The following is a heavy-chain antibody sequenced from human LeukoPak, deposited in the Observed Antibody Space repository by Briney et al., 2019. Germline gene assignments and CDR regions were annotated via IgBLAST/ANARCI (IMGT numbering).Heavy chain of an antibody. J-gene: IGHJ4*02. Sequence: GGTLRLSCAASGFTFSSYGMSWVRQAPGKGLEWVAFIRFDGSNKYYADSVKGRFTISRDNSKNTLYLQMNSLRAEDTAVYYCAKDSSVYYHDSRNFDYWGQGTLVTVSS. CDR1: GFTFSSYG. V-gene: IGHV3-30*02. CDR3: AKDSSVYYHDSRNFDY. CDR2: IRFDGSNK. D-gene: IGHD3-22*01.